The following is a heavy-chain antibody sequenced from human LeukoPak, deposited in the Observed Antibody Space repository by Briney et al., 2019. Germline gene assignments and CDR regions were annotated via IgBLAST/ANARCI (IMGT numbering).Heavy chain of an antibody. D-gene: IGHD3-10*01. CDR1: GGSISSGDYY. V-gene: IGHV4-30-4*02. Sequence: SETLSLTCTVSGGSISSGDYYRSWIRQPPGKGLEWIGYIYYSGSTYYNPSLKSRVTISVDTSKNQFSLKLSSVTAADTAVYYCARDNRIGRFGELLYDYWGQGTLVTVSS. CDR3: ARDNRIGRFGELLYDY. J-gene: IGHJ4*02. CDR2: IYYSGST.